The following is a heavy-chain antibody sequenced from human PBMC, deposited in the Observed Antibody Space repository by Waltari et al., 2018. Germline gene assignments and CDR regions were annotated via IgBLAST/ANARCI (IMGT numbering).Heavy chain of an antibody. D-gene: IGHD6-13*01. J-gene: IGHJ2*01. V-gene: IGHV3-7*01. CDR1: GFPFSSYW. CDR2: IKQDGSEK. CDR3: ARDRERQQLHWYFDL. Sequence: EVQLVESGGGLVQPGGSLRLSCAASGFPFSSYWMSWVRQAPGKGLEWVANIKQDGSEKYYVDSVKGRFTISRDNAKNSLYLQMNSLRAEDTAVYYCARDRERQQLHWYFDLWGRGTLVTVSS.